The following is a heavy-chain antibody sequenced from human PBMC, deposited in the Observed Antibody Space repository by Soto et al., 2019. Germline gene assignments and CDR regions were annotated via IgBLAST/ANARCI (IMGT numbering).Heavy chain of an antibody. V-gene: IGHV3-74*01. CDR2: IKTDGSST. CDR3: ASRSYTSTTSSYF. D-gene: IGHD2-2*01. J-gene: IGHJ4*02. CDR1: GFTFSSYW. Sequence: GGSLRLSCAASGFTFSSYWMHWVRQAPGKGLVWVSRIKTDGSSTDYADSVKGRFTISRDNAKNTLYLQMNSLRAEDTAVYYCASRSYTSTTSSYFWGQGTLVTVSS.